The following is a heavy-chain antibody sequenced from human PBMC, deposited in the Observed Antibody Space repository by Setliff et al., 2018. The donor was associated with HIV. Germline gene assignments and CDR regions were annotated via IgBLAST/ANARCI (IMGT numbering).Heavy chain of an antibody. J-gene: IGHJ3*02. CDR1: GFTFSSYS. CDR2: IISSSSTI. D-gene: IGHD3-10*01. Sequence: GGSLRLSCAASGFTFSSYSMNWVRQAPGKGLEWVSYIISSSSTIYYADSVKGRFTISRDNAKNSLYLQMNSLRAEDTAVYYCATSAESGFGIHWGVFNIWGQGTRVTVSS. V-gene: IGHV3-48*01. CDR3: ATSAESGFGIHWGVFNI.